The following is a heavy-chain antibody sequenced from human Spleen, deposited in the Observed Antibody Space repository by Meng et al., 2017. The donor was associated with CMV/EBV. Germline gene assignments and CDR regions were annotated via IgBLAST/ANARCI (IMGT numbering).Heavy chain of an antibody. D-gene: IGHD3-16*01. CDR1: GGSISSSSYY. Sequence: SETLSLTCTVSGGSISSSSYYWGWIRQPPGKGLEWIGSIYYSGSTYYNPSLKSRVTMSVEMSKNQITLRLTSVTAADTAVYYCARDLGALGVVGRPFDYWGQGTLVTVSS. J-gene: IGHJ4*02. CDR2: IYYSGST. CDR3: ARDLGALGVVGRPFDY. V-gene: IGHV4-39*06.